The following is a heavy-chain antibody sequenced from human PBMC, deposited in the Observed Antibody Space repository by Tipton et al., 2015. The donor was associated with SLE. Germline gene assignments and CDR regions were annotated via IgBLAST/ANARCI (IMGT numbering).Heavy chain of an antibody. Sequence: TLSLTCTVSGGSIDSNIHYWGWIRQPPGKGLEWIGSIYYRGSTYYNESLESRVTMSVDMSKNQFSLKLSSVTAADTAVYYCARASWDYRGSGSFSDHWGQGTLVTVSA. CDR1: GGSIDSNIHY. CDR3: ARASWDYRGSGSFSDH. CDR2: IYYRGST. D-gene: IGHD3-10*01. V-gene: IGHV4-39*07. J-gene: IGHJ5*02.